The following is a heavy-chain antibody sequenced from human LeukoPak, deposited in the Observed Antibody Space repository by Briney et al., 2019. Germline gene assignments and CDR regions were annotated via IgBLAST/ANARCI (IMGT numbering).Heavy chain of an antibody. Sequence: GGSLRLSCAASGFTFSSYSMNWVRQAPGKGLEWVSSISSSSNYIYYANSVKGRFTISRDNAKNSLYLQMNSLRAEDTAVYYCARGRWLQQIGGDNWFDPWGQGTLVTVSS. J-gene: IGHJ5*02. D-gene: IGHD5-24*01. CDR2: ISSSSNYI. V-gene: IGHV3-21*04. CDR1: GFTFSSYS. CDR3: ARGRWLQQIGGDNWFDP.